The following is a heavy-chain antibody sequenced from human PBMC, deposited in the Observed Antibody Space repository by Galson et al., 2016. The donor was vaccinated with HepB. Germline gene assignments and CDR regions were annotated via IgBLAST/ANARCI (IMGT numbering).Heavy chain of an antibody. D-gene: IGHD1-26*01. CDR2: IYWDGDE. Sequence: PALVKPTQTLTLTCIFSGFSLSTTGVGVGWMRQPPGKTPEWLAHIYWDGDERSSPSLKRRLTIPKDTSKNRVGLTMTNMDPVDTATYYCVHIVHSSSYYYFAYSGQGTLVTVSP. V-gene: IGHV2-5*02. CDR1: GFSLSTTGVG. J-gene: IGHJ4*02. CDR3: VHIVHSSSYYYFAY.